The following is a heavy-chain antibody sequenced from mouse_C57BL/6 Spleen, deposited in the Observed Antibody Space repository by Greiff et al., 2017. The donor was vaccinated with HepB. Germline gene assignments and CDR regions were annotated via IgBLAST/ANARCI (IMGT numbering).Heavy chain of an antibody. CDR3: ARGGNYYGSRWYFDV. V-gene: IGHV1-39*01. Sequence: EVHLVESGPELVKPGASVKISCKASGYSFTDYNMNWVKQSNGKSLEWIGVINPNYGTTSYNQKFKGKATLTVDQSSSTAYMQLNSLTSEDSAVYYCARGGNYYGSRWYFDVWGTGTTVTVSS. D-gene: IGHD1-1*01. CDR2: INPNYGTT. J-gene: IGHJ1*03. CDR1: GYSFTDYN.